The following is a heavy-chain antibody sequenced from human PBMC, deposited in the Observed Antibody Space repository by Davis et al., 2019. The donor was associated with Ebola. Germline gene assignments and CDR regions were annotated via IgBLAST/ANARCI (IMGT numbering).Heavy chain of an antibody. CDR3: ARDELRGWFDP. Sequence: SETLSLTCTVSGGSTSSYYWSWIRQPPGKGLEWIGYIYYSGSTNYNPSLKSRVTISVDTSKNQFSLKLSSVTAADTAVYYCARDELRGWFDPWGQGTLVTVSS. CDR2: IYYSGST. CDR1: GGSTSSYY. J-gene: IGHJ5*02. V-gene: IGHV4-59*01. D-gene: IGHD1-7*01.